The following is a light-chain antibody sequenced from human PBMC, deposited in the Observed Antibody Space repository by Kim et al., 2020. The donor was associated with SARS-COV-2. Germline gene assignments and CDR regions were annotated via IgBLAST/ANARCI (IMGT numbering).Light chain of an antibody. Sequence: AVVGETVTITCRASQCISTWVAWYQQKPGKAPNLLIYRESILESGVPSRFRGSASGTDFTLTITSLQTDDFGTYYCQHYSAYPWTFGQGTKVDIK. CDR1: QCISTW. J-gene: IGKJ1*01. CDR3: QHYSAYPWT. V-gene: IGKV1-5*03. CDR2: RES.